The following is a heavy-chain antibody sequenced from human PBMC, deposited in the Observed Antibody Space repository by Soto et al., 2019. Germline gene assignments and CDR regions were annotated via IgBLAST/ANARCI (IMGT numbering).Heavy chain of an antibody. Sequence: PSETLSLTCTVSGGSISSYYWSWIRQPPGKGLEWIGYIYYSGSTNYNPSLKSRVTISVDTSKNQFSLKLSSVTAADTAVYYCARHGHSPFGELLEIDYWGQGTLVTVSS. D-gene: IGHD3-10*01. CDR2: IYYSGST. J-gene: IGHJ4*02. CDR3: ARHGHSPFGELLEIDY. CDR1: GGSISSYY. V-gene: IGHV4-59*08.